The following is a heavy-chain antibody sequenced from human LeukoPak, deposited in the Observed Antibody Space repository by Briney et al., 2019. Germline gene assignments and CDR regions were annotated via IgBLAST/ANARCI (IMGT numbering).Heavy chain of an antibody. CDR1: GFTFSSYA. J-gene: IGHJ4*02. CDR2: ISGSGGST. Sequence: GGSLRLSCAASGFTFSSYAMSWVRQAPGKGLEWVSAISGSGGSTYYADSVKGRFTISRDNSKNTLYLQMNSLRAEDTAVYYCAEASMVRGVIGLYFDYWGQGTMVTVSS. D-gene: IGHD3-10*01. V-gene: IGHV3-23*01. CDR3: AEASMVRGVIGLYFDY.